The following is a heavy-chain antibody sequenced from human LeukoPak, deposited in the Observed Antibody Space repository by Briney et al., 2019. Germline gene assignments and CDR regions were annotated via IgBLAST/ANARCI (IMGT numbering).Heavy chain of an antibody. D-gene: IGHD6-19*01. J-gene: IGHJ4*02. CDR3: ARDLSGWYQNY. Sequence: GGSLRLSCAASGFTFTNAWMSWDRQAPGKGLEWVAFIRYDGSIKYYADSVKGRFTISRDNSKNTLYLQMNSLRAEDTAVYYCARDLSGWYQNYWGQGTLVTVSS. CDR1: GFTFTNAW. CDR2: IRYDGSIK. V-gene: IGHV3-30*02.